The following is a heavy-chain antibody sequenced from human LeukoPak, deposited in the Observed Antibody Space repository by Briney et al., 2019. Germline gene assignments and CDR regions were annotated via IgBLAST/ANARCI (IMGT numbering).Heavy chain of an antibody. J-gene: IGHJ3*02. CDR1: GGSISSGDYY. CDR2: TYYSGST. CDR3: ARPGYSSPGAFDI. V-gene: IGHV4-30-4*01. D-gene: IGHD6-19*01. Sequence: SQTLSLTCTVSGGSISSGDYYWSWIRQPPGKGLEWIGYTYYSGSTYYNPSLKSRVTISVDTSKNQFSLKLSSVTAADTAVYYCARPGYSSPGAFDIWGQGVLVTVSS.